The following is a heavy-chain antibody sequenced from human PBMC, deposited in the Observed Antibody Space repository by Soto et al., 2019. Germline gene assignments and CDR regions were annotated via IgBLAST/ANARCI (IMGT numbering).Heavy chain of an antibody. Sequence: GASVKVSCTASGYTVTGYDMDGVRQTPGQGLEWMGWINPNSGGTNYAQKFQGWVTMTRDTSISTAYMELSRLRSDDTAVYYCARGVAAAGTLAYYYYYMDGWGKGTTLTVSS. V-gene: IGHV1-2*04. J-gene: IGHJ6*03. CDR2: INPNSGGT. D-gene: IGHD6-13*01. CDR1: GYTVTGYD. CDR3: ARGVAAAGTLAYYYYYMDG.